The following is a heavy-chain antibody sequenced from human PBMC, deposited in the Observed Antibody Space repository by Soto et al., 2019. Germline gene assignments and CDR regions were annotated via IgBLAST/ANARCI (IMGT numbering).Heavy chain of an antibody. CDR2: IIPIFGTA. CDR3: AREVGGGSRGYYLFDY. Sequence: QVQLVQSGAEVKKPVSSVKVSCKASGGTFSSYAISWVRQAPGQGLEWMGGIIPIFGTANYAQKFQGRVTITADESSSTAYMELSSLRSEDTAVYYCAREVGGGSRGYYLFDYWGQGTLVTVSS. J-gene: IGHJ4*02. CDR1: GGTFSSYA. D-gene: IGHD3-22*01. V-gene: IGHV1-69*01.